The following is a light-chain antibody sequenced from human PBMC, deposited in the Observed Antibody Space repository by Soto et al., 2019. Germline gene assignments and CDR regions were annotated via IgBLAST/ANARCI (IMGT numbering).Light chain of an antibody. CDR3: GSYTTSSNYV. Sequence: ALTQPASVSGSPGQSITISCTGTISDVGSYNYVSWYQQYPGKAPNLMIYDVSTRPSGVSDRFSGSKSGNTASLTISGLRAEDEADYYCGSYTTSSNYVFGTGTKVTVL. CDR1: ISDVGSYNY. V-gene: IGLV2-14*03. J-gene: IGLJ1*01. CDR2: DVS.